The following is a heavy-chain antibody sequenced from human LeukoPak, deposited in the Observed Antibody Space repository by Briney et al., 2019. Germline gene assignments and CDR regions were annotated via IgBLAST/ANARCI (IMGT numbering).Heavy chain of an antibody. CDR2: INPNSGGT. Sequence: ASVKVSCKASGYTFTGYYMHWVRQAPGQGLEWMGWINPNSGGTNYAQKFQGRVTMTRDTSISTAYMELSRLRSDDTAVYYCARDLRITIFGVLMVYYGMDVWGQGTTVTVSS. D-gene: IGHD3-3*01. CDR1: GYTFTGYY. V-gene: IGHV1-2*02. CDR3: ARDLRITIFGVLMVYYGMDV. J-gene: IGHJ6*02.